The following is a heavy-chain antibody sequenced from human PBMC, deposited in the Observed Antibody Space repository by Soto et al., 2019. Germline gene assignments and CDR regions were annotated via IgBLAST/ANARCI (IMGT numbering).Heavy chain of an antibody. V-gene: IGHV1-46*01. CDR1: GYIFTNHY. CDR2: INPSGGST. D-gene: IGHD3-22*01. J-gene: IGHJ4*02. Sequence: QVQLVQSGAEVKKPGASVKVSCKASGYIFTNHYIHWVRQAPGQGLEWMGIINPSGGSTNYLQKCQGRVTMTRDTSTSTVYMELSSLRSEDTAVYFCASADYYDSSGFYYDYWGQGTLVTVSS. CDR3: ASADYYDSSGFYYDY.